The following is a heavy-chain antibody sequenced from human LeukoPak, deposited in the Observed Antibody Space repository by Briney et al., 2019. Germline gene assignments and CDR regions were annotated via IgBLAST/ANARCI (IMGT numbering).Heavy chain of an antibody. CDR3: ARVEGDYMYWFDP. D-gene: IGHD4-17*01. CDR1: GVSISSGGYY. J-gene: IGHJ5*02. V-gene: IGHV4-31*03. Sequence: NPSQTLSLTCTVSGVSISSGGYYWRWLRQHPGKGLEWIGYIYYSGSTYYNPSLKSRVTISVDTSKNQFSLKLSSVTAADTAVYYCARVEGDYMYWFDPWGQGTLVTVSS. CDR2: IYYSGST.